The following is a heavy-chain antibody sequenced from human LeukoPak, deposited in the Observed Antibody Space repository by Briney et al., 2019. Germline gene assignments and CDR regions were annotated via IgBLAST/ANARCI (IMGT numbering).Heavy chain of an antibody. J-gene: IGHJ6*02. CDR3: ARDSRAAGNYYYGMDV. CDR1: GYTFINHY. Sequence: ASVTVSCKASGYTFINHYMHWVRQAPGQGLEWMGIINPSGGSPSYAQKFQGRVTMTRDTSTSTVYMELSSLRSEDTAVYYCARDSRAAGNYYYGMDVWGQGTTVTVSS. CDR2: INPSGGSP. V-gene: IGHV1-46*01. D-gene: IGHD6-13*01.